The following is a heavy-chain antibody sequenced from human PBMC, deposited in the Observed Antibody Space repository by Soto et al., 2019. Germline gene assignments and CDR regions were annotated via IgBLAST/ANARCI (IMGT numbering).Heavy chain of an antibody. CDR2: ISGSGGST. CDR1: GFTFSSYA. CDR3: AKGCVVLMVYAERPGDYAFDI. V-gene: IGHV3-23*01. D-gene: IGHD2-8*01. Sequence: EVQLLESGGGLVQPGGSLRLYCAASGFTFSSYAMSWVRQARGKGLEWVSAISGSGGSTYYADSVKGRFTISRDNSKNTLYLQMNTLKAEDTAVYYCAKGCVVLMVYAERPGDYAFDIWGEGTMVTVSS. J-gene: IGHJ3*02.